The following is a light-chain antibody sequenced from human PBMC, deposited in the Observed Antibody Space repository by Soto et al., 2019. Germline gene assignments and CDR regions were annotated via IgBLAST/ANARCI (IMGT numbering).Light chain of an antibody. Sequence: EIVMTQSPATLSVSPGERATLSCRASQSVSSNLAWYQQKPGQAPRRLIYGASTRATGIPARFSGSGSGTECTLTISSLQSEDFAVYYCHQYNNWPGTFGQGTKVEIK. J-gene: IGKJ1*01. CDR2: GAS. V-gene: IGKV3-15*01. CDR1: QSVSSN. CDR3: HQYNNWPGT.